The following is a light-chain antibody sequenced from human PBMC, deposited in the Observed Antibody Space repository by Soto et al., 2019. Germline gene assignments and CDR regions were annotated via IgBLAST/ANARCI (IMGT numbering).Light chain of an antibody. CDR1: QSVSSSY. V-gene: IGKV3D-20*02. Sequence: EIVLTQSPGTLSLSPGERATLSCRASQSVSSSYLAWYQQKSGQAPRLLIFGASSRATGTPDRFSGSGFGTDFTLTISRLEPEDAAVYYCQKRSNWPPITFGQGTRLEIK. CDR2: GAS. CDR3: QKRSNWPPIT. J-gene: IGKJ5*01.